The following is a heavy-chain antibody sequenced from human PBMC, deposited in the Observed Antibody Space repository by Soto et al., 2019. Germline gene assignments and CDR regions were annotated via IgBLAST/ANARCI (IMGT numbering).Heavy chain of an antibody. J-gene: IGHJ6*02. CDR3: AKASKEGVVYYYYGMDV. V-gene: IGHV3-30*18. Sequence: QVQLVESGGGVVQPGRSLRLSCAASGFTFSRYGMHWVRQAPGKGLEWVAVTSHDGTNQYYADSVKGRFTIARDNSKNTLYLQMNSLRTEDTAVYCCAKASKEGVVYYYYGMDVWAKGPRSPSP. CDR1: GFTFSRYG. CDR2: TSHDGTNQ. D-gene: IGHD3-16*01.